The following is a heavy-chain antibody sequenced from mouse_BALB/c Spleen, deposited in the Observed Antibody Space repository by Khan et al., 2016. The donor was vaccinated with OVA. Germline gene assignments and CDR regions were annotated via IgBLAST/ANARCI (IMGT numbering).Heavy chain of an antibody. CDR3: ARSYGNYLEY. J-gene: IGHJ2*01. D-gene: IGHD2-1*01. CDR2: ISYSGST. CDR1: GYSITSDYA. Sequence: EVQLVETGPGLVKPSQSLSLTCTVTGYSITSDYAWNWIRQFPGNKLEWMGYISYSGSTSYNPSLKSRISITRDTSKNQFFLQLNSVTTEDTATYCCARSYGNYLEYWGQGTTLTVSS. V-gene: IGHV3-2*02.